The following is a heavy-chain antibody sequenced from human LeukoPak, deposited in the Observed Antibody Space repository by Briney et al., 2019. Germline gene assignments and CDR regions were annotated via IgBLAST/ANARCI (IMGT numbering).Heavy chain of an antibody. J-gene: IGHJ6*03. D-gene: IGHD6-19*01. CDR1: GYSISSGYY. Sequence: KASETLSLTCTVSGYSISSGYYWGWIRQPPGKGLEWIGSIYHSGNTNYNPSLKSRVTISVDTSKNQFSLKLSSVTAADTAVYYCARDWYSSGWYPYYYYYYMDVWGKGTTVTISS. V-gene: IGHV4-38-2*02. CDR2: IYHSGNT. CDR3: ARDWYSSGWYPYYYYYYMDV.